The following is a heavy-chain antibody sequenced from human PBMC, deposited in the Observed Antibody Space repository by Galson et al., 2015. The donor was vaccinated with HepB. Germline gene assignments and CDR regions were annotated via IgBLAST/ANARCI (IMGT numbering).Heavy chain of an antibody. CDR2: IIPIFGTA. CDR3: ARGHILYYDSSGYYHYLNYFDY. Sequence: SVKVSCKASGGTFSSYAISWVRQAPGQGLEWMGGIIPIFGTANYAQKFQGRVTITADESTSTAYMELSSLRSEDTAVYYCARGHILYYDSSGYYHYLNYFDYWGQGTLVTVSS. J-gene: IGHJ4*02. D-gene: IGHD3-22*01. V-gene: IGHV1-69*13. CDR1: GGTFSSYA.